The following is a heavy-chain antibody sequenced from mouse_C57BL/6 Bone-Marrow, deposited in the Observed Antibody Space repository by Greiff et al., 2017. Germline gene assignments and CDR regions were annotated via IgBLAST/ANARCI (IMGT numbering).Heavy chain of an antibody. D-gene: IGHD1-3*01. CDR3: ARWGVGDYFDY. Sequence: VQLQQSGAELVRPGASVKLSCTASGFNIKDDYMHWVKQRPEQGLEWIGWIDPENGDTEYASKFQGKATITADTSSNTAYLQLSSLTSEDTAVYYCARWGVGDYFDYWGQGTTLTVSS. V-gene: IGHV14-4*01. CDR1: GFNIKDDY. J-gene: IGHJ2*01. CDR2: IDPENGDT.